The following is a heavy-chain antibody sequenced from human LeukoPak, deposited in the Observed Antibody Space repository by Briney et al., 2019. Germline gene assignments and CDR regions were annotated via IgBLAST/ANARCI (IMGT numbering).Heavy chain of an antibody. J-gene: IGHJ4*02. CDR1: GYSISTGYY. CDR3: ASSGYLYYFDY. CDR2: IYTSGST. Sequence: SETLSLTCTVSGYSISTGYYWGWVRQPPGKRLEWIGRIYTSGSTNYNPSLKSRVTISVDTSKNQFSLKLSSVTAADTAVYYCASSGYLYYFDYWGQGTLVTVSS. D-gene: IGHD3-9*01. V-gene: IGHV4-38-2*02.